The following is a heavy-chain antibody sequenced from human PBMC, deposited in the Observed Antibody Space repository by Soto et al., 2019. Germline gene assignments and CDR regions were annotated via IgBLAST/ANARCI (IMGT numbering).Heavy chain of an antibody. V-gene: IGHV4-59*01. Sequence: QVQLQESGPGLVKPSETLSLTCTVSGGSISGYYWSWIRQPPGKGLEWIGYIYNSGSTNYNPSLKSRVTISVDTAKNQVSLKLTSVIAADTAVYYCARGGQEYGGNSWFFDYWGQGTLVTVSS. CDR3: ARGGQEYGGNSWFFDY. J-gene: IGHJ4*02. CDR2: IYNSGST. CDR1: GGSISGYY. D-gene: IGHD2-21*02.